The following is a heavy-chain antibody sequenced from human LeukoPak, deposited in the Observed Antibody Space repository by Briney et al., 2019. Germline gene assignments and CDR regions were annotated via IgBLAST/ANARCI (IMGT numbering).Heavy chain of an antibody. CDR3: ARGSLPYFFNN. CDR2: IYHSGST. Sequence: SQILSLTCTVSGGSISSGGYYWSWIRQPPGKGLEWIGYIYHSGSTYYNPSLKSRVTISVDRSKNQFSLKLSSVTAADTAVYYCARGSLPYFFNNWGQGTLVTVSS. CDR1: GGSISSGGYY. D-gene: IGHD1-26*01. V-gene: IGHV4-30-2*01. J-gene: IGHJ4*02.